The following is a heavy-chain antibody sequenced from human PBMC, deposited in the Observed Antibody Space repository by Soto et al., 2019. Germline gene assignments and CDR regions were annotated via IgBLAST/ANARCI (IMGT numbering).Heavy chain of an antibody. Sequence: EVQLVESGGGLIQPGGSLRLSCVASGLTVSHNYMAWVRQAPEMGLEWVSILYTEGTTYYADSVKGRFTISRDSSKNTLFLQMDSLRAEDTAVYYCVRPRPSGENYGMDVWGQGTTVTGSS. CDR3: VRPRPSGENYGMDV. CDR1: GLTVSHNY. D-gene: IGHD3-16*01. J-gene: IGHJ6*02. CDR2: LYTEGTT. V-gene: IGHV3-53*01.